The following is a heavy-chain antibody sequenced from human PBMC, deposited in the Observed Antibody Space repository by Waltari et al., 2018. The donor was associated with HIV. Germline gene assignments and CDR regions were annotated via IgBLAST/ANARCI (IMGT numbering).Heavy chain of an antibody. Sequence: QVQLQQWGAGLLKPSETLSLTCAVYGGSFSGYYWSWIRQPPGKGLAWIGEINHSGSTNYNPSLKSRVTISVDTSKNQFSLKLSSVTAADTAVYYCARVDPPHPLWTPGIAVAGTHDYWGQGTLVTVSS. CDR3: ARVDPPHPLWTPGIAVAGTHDY. D-gene: IGHD6-19*01. V-gene: IGHV4-34*01. CDR1: GGSFSGYY. J-gene: IGHJ4*02. CDR2: INHSGST.